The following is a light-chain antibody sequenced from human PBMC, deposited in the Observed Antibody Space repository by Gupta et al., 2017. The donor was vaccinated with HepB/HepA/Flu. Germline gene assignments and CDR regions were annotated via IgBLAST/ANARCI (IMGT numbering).Light chain of an antibody. J-gene: IGKJ2*01. V-gene: IGKV2-28*01. CDR1: QSLLHRNGYNY. CDR2: LNS. CDR3: MQALQTPYN. Sequence: DIVMTQSPLSLPVTPGAPASISCRSSQSLLHRNGYNYLDWYLQKPGQSPQLLIYLNSNRASGVPDRFSGSGSGTDFTLKISRVEVEDVGVYYCMQALQTPYNFGQGTKLEIK.